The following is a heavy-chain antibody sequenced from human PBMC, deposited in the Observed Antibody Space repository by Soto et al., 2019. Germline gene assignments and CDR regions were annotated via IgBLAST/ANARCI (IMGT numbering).Heavy chain of an antibody. Sequence: GASVKVSWKTAGYALPHYVINWVRQAPGHGLEWMGFSTHTGNTNYAQNFQGRVVLTTDTPTSTAYMEVTSLRSDDTAVYYCARSGEHPLDYWGQGTPVTVSS. D-gene: IGHD1-26*01. CDR2: STHTGNT. J-gene: IGHJ4*02. CDR3: ARSGEHPLDY. V-gene: IGHV1-18*01. CDR1: GYALPHYV.